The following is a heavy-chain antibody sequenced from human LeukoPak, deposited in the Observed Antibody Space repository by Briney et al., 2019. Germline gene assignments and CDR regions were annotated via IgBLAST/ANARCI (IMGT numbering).Heavy chain of an antibody. D-gene: IGHD3-22*01. CDR2: ISGSGDNT. CDR1: GFSLSSYA. CDR3: AKDRRPDYYDSSAPEELDY. Sequence: GGSVRLSCVASGFSLSSYAMTWVRQASGKGLEWVSGISGSGDNTYYADSVKGRFTISRDNSKNTLYLQMNSLRAEDTAVYYCAKDRRPDYYDSSAPEELDYWGQGTLVTVSS. V-gene: IGHV3-23*01. J-gene: IGHJ4*02.